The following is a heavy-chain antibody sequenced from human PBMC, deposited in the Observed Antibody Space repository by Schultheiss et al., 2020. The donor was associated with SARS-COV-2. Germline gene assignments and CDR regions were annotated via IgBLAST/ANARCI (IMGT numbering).Heavy chain of an antibody. CDR1: GGSFSGYY. CDR3: ARLGNWNYEGYYGMDV. J-gene: IGHJ6*02. CDR2: MYYSGST. Sequence: SETLSLTCAVYGGSFSGYYWSWIRQPPGKGLEWIGYMYYSGSTNYNPSLKSRVTISVDTSKNQFSLKLSSVTAADTAVYYCARLGNWNYEGYYGMDVWGQGTTVTVSS. V-gene: IGHV4-59*12. D-gene: IGHD1-7*01.